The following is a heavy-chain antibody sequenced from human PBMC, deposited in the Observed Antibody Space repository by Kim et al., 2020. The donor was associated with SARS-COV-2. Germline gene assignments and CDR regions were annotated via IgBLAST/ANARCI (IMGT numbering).Heavy chain of an antibody. CDR3: ARVGSSWD. V-gene: IGHV3-13*01. Sequence: AGDTYYPGSVKGRFTISRANAKNSLYLQMNSLRAGDTAVYYCARVGSSWDWGQGTLVTVSS. CDR2: AGDT. D-gene: IGHD6-13*01. J-gene: IGHJ4*02.